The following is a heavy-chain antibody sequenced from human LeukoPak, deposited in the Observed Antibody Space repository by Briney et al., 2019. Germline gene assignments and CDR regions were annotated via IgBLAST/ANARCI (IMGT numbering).Heavy chain of an antibody. Sequence: SETLSLTCTVSGGSLSSGSYYWSWLRQPPGTGLEWIGYIYYSGSTNYNPSLKSRVTISVDTSKNQFSLKLSSVTAADTAVYYCARGHYDILTAYYEGYYYYGMDVWGKGTTVTVSS. CDR3: ARGHYDILTAYYEGYYYYGMDV. CDR1: GGSLSSGSYY. J-gene: IGHJ6*04. V-gene: IGHV4-61*01. CDR2: IYYSGST. D-gene: IGHD3-9*01.